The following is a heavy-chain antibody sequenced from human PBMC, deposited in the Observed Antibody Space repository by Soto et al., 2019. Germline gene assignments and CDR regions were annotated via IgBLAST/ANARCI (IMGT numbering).Heavy chain of an antibody. J-gene: IGHJ6*02. D-gene: IGHD2-21*02. Sequence: QVQLVQSGAEVKKPGSSVKVSCRASGDTFSSYTVNWLRQAPGRGLEWMGRIIPVLGTTDYGQNFRGRVSITAAKSKTTVDMELSRLRSGDTAVYYCARRRYCGYDCYHKHYYGMDVWGQGTTVTVAS. CDR3: ARRRYCGYDCYHKHYYGMDV. CDR1: GDTFSSYT. CDR2: IIPVLGTT. V-gene: IGHV1-69*08.